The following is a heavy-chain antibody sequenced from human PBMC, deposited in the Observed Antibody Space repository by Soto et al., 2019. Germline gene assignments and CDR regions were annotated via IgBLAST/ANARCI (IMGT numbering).Heavy chain of an antibody. Sequence: PGGSLRLSCAASGFTFSSYSMNWVRQAPGKGLEWVSSISSSSSYIYYADSVKGQFTISRDNAKNSLYLQMNSLRAEDTAVYYCARQPLYCSGGSCQTRYLDYWGQGTLVTVSS. CDR3: ARQPLYCSGGSCQTRYLDY. CDR2: ISSSSSYI. D-gene: IGHD2-15*01. J-gene: IGHJ4*02. CDR1: GFTFSSYS. V-gene: IGHV3-21*01.